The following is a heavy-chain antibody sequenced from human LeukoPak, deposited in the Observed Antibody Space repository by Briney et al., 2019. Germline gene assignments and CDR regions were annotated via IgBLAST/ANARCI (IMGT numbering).Heavy chain of an antibody. Sequence: SETLSHTCDVSGASISATNWWTWVRLPPGKGLEWIGEVSHSETTNYSPSVKGRVRLSVDRATNQISLKLTSVTAADTAVYYCAKESGRGTFDVWGQGTMVTVSS. D-gene: IGHD3-10*01. CDR3: AKESGRGTFDV. CDR2: VSHSETT. V-gene: IGHV4-4*02. CDR1: GASISATNW. J-gene: IGHJ3*01.